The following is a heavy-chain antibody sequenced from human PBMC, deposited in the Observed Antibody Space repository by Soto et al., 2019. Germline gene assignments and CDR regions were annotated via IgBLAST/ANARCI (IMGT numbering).Heavy chain of an antibody. CDR2: TYYRSKWHN. V-gene: IGHV6-1*01. CDR1: GDSVSSNSAA. Sequence: QVQLQQSGPGLVKPSQTLSLTCAISGDSVSSNSAAWNWIRHSPSRGLEWLGRTYYRSKWHNDYAVSVKSRLTINPDTSTNQFSLQLNSVTPEDAAVYYCARERSGSGWLFWFDPWGQGNLVTVSS. CDR3: ARERSGSGWLFWFDP. J-gene: IGHJ5*02. D-gene: IGHD6-19*01.